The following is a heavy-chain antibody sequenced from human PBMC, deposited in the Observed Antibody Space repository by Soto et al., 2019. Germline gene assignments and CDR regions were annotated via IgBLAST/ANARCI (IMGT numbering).Heavy chain of an antibody. CDR3: AKATATSGGAFEI. Sequence: GGSLRLSCAVSGFICSSYDMSWVRQAPGKGLEWVSTILVGGSTHYEDSVKGRFTISRDTSKNTVCLQINSLTAGDTAFYYCAKATATSGGAFEIYGQGTMVTVSS. V-gene: IGHV3-23*01. D-gene: IGHD1-1*01. J-gene: IGHJ3*02. CDR2: ILVGGST. CDR1: GFICSSYD.